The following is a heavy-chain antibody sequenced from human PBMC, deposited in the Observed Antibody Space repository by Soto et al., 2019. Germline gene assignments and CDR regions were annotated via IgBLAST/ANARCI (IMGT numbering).Heavy chain of an antibody. CDR2: IRNSGGFT. CDR3: AKDYFETKGPYFFDS. Sequence: VQLLESGGGLVQPGGSLRLSYAASGFTFNNYAMNWVRQAPGKGLEWVSAIRNSGGFTYYADSVKGRFTISRDNSKNTLYLHMNSLRAEDTALYYCAKDYFETKGPYFFDSWGQGTLVTVSS. V-gene: IGHV3-23*01. D-gene: IGHD1-26*01. CDR1: GFTFNNYA. J-gene: IGHJ4*02.